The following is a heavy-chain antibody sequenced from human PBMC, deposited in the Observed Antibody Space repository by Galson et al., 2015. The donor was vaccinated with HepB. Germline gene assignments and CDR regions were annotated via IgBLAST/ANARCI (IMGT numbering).Heavy chain of an antibody. CDR1: GFTFSSYA. D-gene: IGHD3-22*01. CDR3: ASHFDSSVYTFDY. J-gene: IGHJ4*02. Sequence: SLRLSCAASGFTFSSYAMHWVRQAPGKGLEWVAVTLYDGSKKYYADSVKGRFTISRDNSKNTLYLQMNSLRAEDTAVYYCASHFDSSVYTFDYWGQGALVTVSS. CDR2: TLYDGSKK. V-gene: IGHV3-30*04.